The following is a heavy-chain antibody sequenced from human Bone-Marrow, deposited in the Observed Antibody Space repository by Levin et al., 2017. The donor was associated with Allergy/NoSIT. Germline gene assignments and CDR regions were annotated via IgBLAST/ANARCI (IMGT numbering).Heavy chain of an antibody. CDR3: ARNLGNSAGGGMAV. J-gene: IGHJ6*02. V-gene: IGHV3-7*01. CDR2: IQLEATER. D-gene: IGHD1-1*01. Sequence: GESLKISCAASGFTLSSYAMSWVRQAPGKGLEWVANIQLEATERYYVDSVKGRFTISRDDAKNSLYLQMNSLRAEDTAVYFCARNLGNSAGGGMAVWGQGTTVTVSS. CDR1: GFTLSSYA.